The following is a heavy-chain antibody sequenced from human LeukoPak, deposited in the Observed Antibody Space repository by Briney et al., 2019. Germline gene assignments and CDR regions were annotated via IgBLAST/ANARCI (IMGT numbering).Heavy chain of an antibody. CDR3: ARVPFGSSGYGTIDY. V-gene: IGHV1-2*02. CDR1: GYTFTGYY. D-gene: IGHD3-22*01. Sequence: GASVKVSCKASGYTFTGYYMHWVRQAPGQGLEWMGWINPNSGGTNYAQKFQGRVTMTRDTSISTAYVELSRLRSDDTAVYYCARVPFGSSGYGTIDYWGQGTLVTVSS. CDR2: INPNSGGT. J-gene: IGHJ4*02.